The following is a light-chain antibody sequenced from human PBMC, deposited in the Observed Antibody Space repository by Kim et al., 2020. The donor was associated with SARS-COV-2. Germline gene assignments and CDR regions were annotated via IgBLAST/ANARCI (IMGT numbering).Light chain of an antibody. CDR1: QTVDNNY. CDR2: GAS. CDR3: QQYAFSPRT. Sequence: SPGETATLSCRASQTVDNNYLAWFQHKPGQAPRLLIFGASTRATGIPARFRGIGSGTDFRLIINKVEPEDFALYFCQQYAFSPRTFGQGTKVDIK. J-gene: IGKJ1*01. V-gene: IGKV3-20*01.